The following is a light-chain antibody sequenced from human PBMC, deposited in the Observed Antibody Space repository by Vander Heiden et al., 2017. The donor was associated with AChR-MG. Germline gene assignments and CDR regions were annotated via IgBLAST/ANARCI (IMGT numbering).Light chain of an antibody. CDR1: QSIGSW. V-gene: IGKV1-5*03. Sequence: DIQMTQSPSTLSASVGDRVTITCRASQSIGSWLAWYQQKPGKAPKLLIYKASNLESGVPSRFSGSGSGTEFTLTISSLQPDDFATYYCQQYYSYSYTFGQGTKLEIK. J-gene: IGKJ2*01. CDR3: QQYYSYSYT. CDR2: KAS.